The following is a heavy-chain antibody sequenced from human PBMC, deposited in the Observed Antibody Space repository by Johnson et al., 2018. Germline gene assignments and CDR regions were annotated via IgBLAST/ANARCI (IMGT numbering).Heavy chain of an antibody. CDR1: GLTVSSNY. V-gene: IGHV3-66*02. Sequence: VQLVESGGGLVQPGRSLRLSCAASGLTVSSNYMGLVRQAPGKGLEWVSVIYSGGSTYYADSVKGRFTISRDNSKNTLYLQMNSLRAEDTAVYYCARGYYDSSGYGYFQHWGQGTLVTV. CDR3: ARGYYDSSGYGYFQH. D-gene: IGHD3-22*01. CDR2: IYSGGST. J-gene: IGHJ1*01.